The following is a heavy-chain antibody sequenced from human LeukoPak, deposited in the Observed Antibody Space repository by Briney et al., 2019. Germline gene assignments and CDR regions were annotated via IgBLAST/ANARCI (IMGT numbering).Heavy chain of an antibody. J-gene: IGHJ6*02. V-gene: IGHV3-7*03. CDR3: ARGGGLDV. Sequence: GGSLRLSCVASGFTFTDYFMSWVHQAPGKGLEWVASINHNGNVNYYVDSVKGRFTISRDNAKNSLYLQMSNLRAEDTAVYFCARGGGLDVWGQGATVTVSS. CDR2: INHNGNVN. D-gene: IGHD3-16*01. CDR1: GFTFTDYF.